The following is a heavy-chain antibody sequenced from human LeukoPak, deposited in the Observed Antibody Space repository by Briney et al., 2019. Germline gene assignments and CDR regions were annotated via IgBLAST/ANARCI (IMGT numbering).Heavy chain of an antibody. D-gene: IGHD1-14*01. CDR3: AKTGFQWGYYFYYMDV. CDR1: GFTFINYA. CDR2: IRHDGSNI. Sequence: GSLRRSCAAAGFTFINYAMHWVRAAPGKGPERMAFIRHDGSNIDYADSVKGRFTISRDNSKNTLYLQMNSLIAEDTAVYYCAKTGFQWGYYFYYMDVWGKGTTVTVSS. V-gene: IGHV3-30*02. J-gene: IGHJ6*03.